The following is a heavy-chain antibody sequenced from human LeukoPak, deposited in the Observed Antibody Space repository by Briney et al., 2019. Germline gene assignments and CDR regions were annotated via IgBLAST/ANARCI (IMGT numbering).Heavy chain of an antibody. Sequence: GGFLRLSCAASGFTFSDHYMEWVRQAPGKGLEWIGHTGNKANSYTTEYAASVKGRFSISRDDSKNSLYLQMNSLKTEDTAVYYCGRGGYSSSSFYGMDVWGQGTTVTVSS. V-gene: IGHV3-72*01. CDR1: GFTFSDHY. J-gene: IGHJ6*02. CDR2: TGNKANSYTT. CDR3: GRGGYSSSSFYGMDV. D-gene: IGHD6-6*01.